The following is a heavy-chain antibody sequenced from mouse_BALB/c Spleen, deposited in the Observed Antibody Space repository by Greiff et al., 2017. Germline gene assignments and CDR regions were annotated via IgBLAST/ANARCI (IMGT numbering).Heavy chain of an antibody. V-gene: IGHV1-14*01. D-gene: IGHD1-1*01. CDR3: ASDYYGSSYVRAMDY. CDR1: GYTFTSYV. Sequence: VQLQQSGPELVKPGASVKMSCKASGYTFTSYVMHWVKQKPGQGLEWIGYINPYNDGTKYNEKFKGKATLTSDKSSSTAYMELSSLTSEDSAVYYCASDYYGSSYVRAMDYWGQGTSVTVSS. CDR2: INPYNDGT. J-gene: IGHJ4*01.